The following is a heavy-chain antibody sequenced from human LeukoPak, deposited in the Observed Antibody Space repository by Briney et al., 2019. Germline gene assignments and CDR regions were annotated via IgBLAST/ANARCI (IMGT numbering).Heavy chain of an antibody. V-gene: IGHV3-53*01. CDR2: IHSGGST. J-gene: IGHJ4*02. Sequence: GGSLRLSCAASGFTVSSNYMSWVRQAPGKGLEWVSVIHSGGSTYYADSVKGRFTISRDNSKNTLYLQMNSLRAEDTAMYYCARGRYSGTTYYFDYWGQGTLVTVSS. CDR3: ARGRYSGTTYYFDY. CDR1: GFTVSSNY. D-gene: IGHD5-12*01.